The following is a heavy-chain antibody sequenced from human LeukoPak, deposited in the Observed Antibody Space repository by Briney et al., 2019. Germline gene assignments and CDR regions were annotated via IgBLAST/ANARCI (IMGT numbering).Heavy chain of an antibody. D-gene: IGHD2-21*02. V-gene: IGHV3-23*01. J-gene: IGHJ4*02. Sequence: GGSLRLSCAASGFTFSDFAMSWVRQAPGKGPEWVSTIIDNGFTTFYADSVRGRFSISRDSSKSMLYLQMSSLRVEDTAVYYCAKELTRVYWGQGTLVTVSS. CDR1: GFTFSDFA. CDR2: IIDNGFTT. CDR3: AKELTRVY.